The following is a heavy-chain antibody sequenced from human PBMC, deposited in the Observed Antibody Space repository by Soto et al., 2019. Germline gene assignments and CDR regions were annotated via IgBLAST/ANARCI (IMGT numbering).Heavy chain of an antibody. CDR2: ISYDGSNK. Sequence: QMLLVESGGGVVQPGRSLRLSCAPSGFTFSNYAMHWVRQAPGKGLEWVAVISYDGSNKYYADSVKGRFTISRDNSKNTLYLQMNSLRAEDTAVYYCARDKRDLRFLEWSYYFDYWGQGTLVTVSS. J-gene: IGHJ4*02. V-gene: IGHV3-30-3*01. CDR1: GFTFSNYA. D-gene: IGHD3-3*01. CDR3: ARDKRDLRFLEWSYYFDY.